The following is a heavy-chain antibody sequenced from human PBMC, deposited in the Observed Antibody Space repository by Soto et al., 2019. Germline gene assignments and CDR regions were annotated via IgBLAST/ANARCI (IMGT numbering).Heavy chain of an antibody. CDR1: GFTLSAYA. CDR3: AKAQEASGNVNSYFDT. Sequence: PGGSLRLSCAASGFTLSAYAMSWVRQAPGKGLEWVSVISGSGDATYYTDSVRGRLTISRDNSMNTLYLDMYSLRAEDTAVYFCAKAQEASGNVNSYFDTWGQGTLVTVPS. V-gene: IGHV3-23*01. CDR2: ISGSGDAT. J-gene: IGHJ4*02. D-gene: IGHD2-15*01.